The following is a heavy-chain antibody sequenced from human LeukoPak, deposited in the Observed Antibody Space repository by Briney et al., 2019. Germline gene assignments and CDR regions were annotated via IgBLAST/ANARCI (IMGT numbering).Heavy chain of an antibody. J-gene: IGHJ4*02. CDR3: ARRKYCGGDCYSPIDY. D-gene: IGHD2-21*02. CDR2: IYPGDSDT. V-gene: IGHV5-51*01. CDR1: GYSFTSYW. Sequence: GESLKISCKGSGYSFTSYWIGWVRQMPGKGLEWMGIIYPGDSDTRYSPSFQGQVTISADKSISTAYLQWSSLKASDTAMYYCARRKYCGGDCYSPIDYWGQGTLVTVSS.